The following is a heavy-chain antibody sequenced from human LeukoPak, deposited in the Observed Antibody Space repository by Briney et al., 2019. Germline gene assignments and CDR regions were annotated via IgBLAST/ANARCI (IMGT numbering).Heavy chain of an antibody. Sequence: GGSLRLSCAASGFTVSSNYMSWVRQAPGKGLEWVSVIYSGGSTYYADSVKGRFTISRDNSKNTLYLQMSSLRAEDTAVYYCARERNYYDSSGPPDYWGQGTLVTVSS. CDR3: ARERNYYDSSGPPDY. J-gene: IGHJ4*02. CDR2: IYSGGST. D-gene: IGHD3-22*01. CDR1: GFTVSSNY. V-gene: IGHV3-66*02.